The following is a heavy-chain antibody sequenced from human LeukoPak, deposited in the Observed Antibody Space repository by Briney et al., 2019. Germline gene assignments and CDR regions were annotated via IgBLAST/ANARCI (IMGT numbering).Heavy chain of an antibody. J-gene: IGHJ6*03. CDR3: AGGHSGSSTTVLYYYYMDV. CDR1: GGSISHDF. V-gene: IGHV4-4*07. D-gene: IGHD4-11*01. Sequence: PSETLSLTCVVSGGSISHDFWSWIRQPAGKGLEWIGRVYPGGGANYNPSLRSRVTLSVDSSNNQISLEMTSLTVADTAVYYCAGGHSGSSTTVLYYYYMDVWGKGTTVTVSS. CDR2: VYPGGGA.